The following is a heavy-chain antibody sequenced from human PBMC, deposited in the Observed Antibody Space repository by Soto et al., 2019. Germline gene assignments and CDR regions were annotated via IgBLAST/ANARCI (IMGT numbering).Heavy chain of an antibody. Sequence: APVKVSCKASGYTFTRYGISWVRQAPGQGLEWMGWISAYNGNTNYAQKLQGRVTMTTDTSTSTAYMELRSLRSDDTAVYCCARDRGYYYGMDVWGQGTTVTVSS. D-gene: IGHD3-10*01. V-gene: IGHV1-18*01. CDR3: ARDRGYYYGMDV. CDR2: ISAYNGNT. J-gene: IGHJ6*02. CDR1: GYTFTRYG.